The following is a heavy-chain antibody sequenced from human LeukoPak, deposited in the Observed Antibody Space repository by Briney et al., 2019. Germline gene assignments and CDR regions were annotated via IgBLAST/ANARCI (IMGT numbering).Heavy chain of an antibody. CDR3: ARGPLTTPTDY. Sequence: SETLSLTCTVSGGSISSYYWSWIRQPPGKGLEWIGYIYYSGSTNYNPSLKSRVTISVDTSKNQFSLKLSSVTAADTAVYYCARGPLTTPTDYWGQGTLVTVSS. J-gene: IGHJ4*02. CDR1: GGSISSYY. V-gene: IGHV4-59*12. CDR2: IYYSGST. D-gene: IGHD3-22*01.